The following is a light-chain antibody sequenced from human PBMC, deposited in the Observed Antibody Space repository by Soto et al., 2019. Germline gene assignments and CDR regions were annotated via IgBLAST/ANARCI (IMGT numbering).Light chain of an antibody. Sequence: DIQMTRSPSSLSASEGDRVTNTCRASQSISSYLNWYEQKPGKAPKLLIYAASSLQSGVTSRFSGSGSGTDFTLTISSLQPEDFATYYCQQSRSTPYTFGQGTKLDI. CDR2: AAS. CDR1: QSISSY. J-gene: IGKJ2*01. CDR3: QQSRSTPYT. V-gene: IGKV1-39*01.